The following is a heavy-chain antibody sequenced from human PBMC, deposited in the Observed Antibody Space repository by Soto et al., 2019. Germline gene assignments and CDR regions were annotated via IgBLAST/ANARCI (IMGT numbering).Heavy chain of an antibody. J-gene: IGHJ4*02. CDR1: GGSISSYY. V-gene: IGHV4-59*01. CDR2: IYYSGST. CDR3: ARAYGGYADY. D-gene: IGHD5-12*01. Sequence: ASGTLSLTCTVSGGSISSYYWSWIRQPPGKGLEWIGYIYYSGSTNYNPSLKSRVTISVDTSKNQFSLKLSSVTAADTAVYYCARAYGGYADYWGQGARVTVSS.